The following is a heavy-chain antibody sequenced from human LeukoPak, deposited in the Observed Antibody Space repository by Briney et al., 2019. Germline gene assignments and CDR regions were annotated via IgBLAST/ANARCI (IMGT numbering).Heavy chain of an antibody. CDR1: GGSFSGYY. V-gene: IGHV4-34*01. CDR3: ARQVRGVTLDNWFDP. D-gene: IGHD3-10*01. CDR2: IYYSGST. J-gene: IGHJ5*02. Sequence: PSETLSLTCAVYGGSFSGYYWSWIRQPPGKGLEWIGSIYYSGSTYYNPSLKSRVTISVDTSKNQFSLKLSSVTAADTAVYYCARQVRGVTLDNWFDPWGQGTLVTVSS.